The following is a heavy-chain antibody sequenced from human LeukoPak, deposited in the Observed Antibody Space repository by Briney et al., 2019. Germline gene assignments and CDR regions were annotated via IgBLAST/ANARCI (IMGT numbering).Heavy chain of an antibody. Sequence: ASVKVSCKTSGYTFTNYGVTWVRQAPGQGLEWMGWIIAHNGKTNYAQKLQGRVTMTTDTSTSTAYMELRSLRSDDTAVYYCATYGSGYVDYWGQGTLVTVSS. D-gene: IGHD3-22*01. V-gene: IGHV1-18*01. J-gene: IGHJ4*02. CDR1: GYTFTNYG. CDR3: ATYGSGYVDY. CDR2: IIAHNGKT.